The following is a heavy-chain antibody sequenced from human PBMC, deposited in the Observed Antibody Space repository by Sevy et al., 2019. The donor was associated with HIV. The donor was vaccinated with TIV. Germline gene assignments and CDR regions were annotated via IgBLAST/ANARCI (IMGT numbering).Heavy chain of an antibody. D-gene: IGHD1-26*01. Sequence: GGSLRLSCAASGLTFSNYWMHWVRQAPGKGLVWVSNISSDGSATTYADSVKGRFTISRDNAKNTLYLQMNSLRAEDTAVYYCEGGQVGANLALFDYWGQGTLVTVSS. V-gene: IGHV3-74*01. CDR1: GLTFSNYW. CDR3: EGGQVGANLALFDY. CDR2: ISSDGSAT. J-gene: IGHJ4*02.